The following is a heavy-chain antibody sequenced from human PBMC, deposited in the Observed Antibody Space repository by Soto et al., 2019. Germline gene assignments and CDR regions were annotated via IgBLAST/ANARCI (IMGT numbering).Heavy chain of an antibody. CDR2: IIPILGIA. J-gene: IGHJ5*02. V-gene: IGHV1-69*02. CDR3: ARARGGSLSNWFAP. CDR1: GGTFSSYT. D-gene: IGHD2-15*01. Sequence: QVQLVQSGAEVKKPGSSVKVSCKASGGTFSSYTISWVRQAPGQGLEWMGRIIPILGIANYAQKFQGRVTITADKSTSTAYMELSSLRSEDTAVYYCARARGGSLSNWFAPWGQGTLVTFSS.